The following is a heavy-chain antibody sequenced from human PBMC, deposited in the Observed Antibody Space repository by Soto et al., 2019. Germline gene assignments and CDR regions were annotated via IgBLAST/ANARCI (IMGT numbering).Heavy chain of an antibody. V-gene: IGHV3-74*01. D-gene: IGHD3-10*01. CDR3: ARGGDTSGNSSYYYGMDV. CDR1: GFTFNSYW. CDR2: INTDGSST. J-gene: IGHJ6*02. Sequence: PGGSLRLSCAASGFTFNSYWMHWVRQAPGKGLVWVSRINTDGSSTTYGDSVKGRFTISREKAKNSLYLQMNSLRAGDTAVYYCARGGDTSGNSSYYYGMDVWGQGTTVTVSS.